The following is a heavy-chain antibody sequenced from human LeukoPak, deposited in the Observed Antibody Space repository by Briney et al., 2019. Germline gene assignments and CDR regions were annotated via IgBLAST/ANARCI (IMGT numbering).Heavy chain of an antibody. CDR2: VNPKTGGT. Sequence: ASVKVSCKAFGYSFTGYHLHWVRQAPRQGLEWMGWVNPKTGGTNYARKFQGRVTMTRDTSINTVNMELSRLTSDDTAVYYCARGMRGSGWYEYQDYWGQGTPVTVSS. J-gene: IGHJ4*02. V-gene: IGHV1-2*02. CDR3: ARGMRGSGWYEYQDY. D-gene: IGHD6-19*01. CDR1: GYSFTGYH.